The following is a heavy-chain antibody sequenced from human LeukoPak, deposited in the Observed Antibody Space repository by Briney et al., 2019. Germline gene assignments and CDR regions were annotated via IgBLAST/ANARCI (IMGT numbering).Heavy chain of an antibody. D-gene: IGHD6-13*01. CDR1: RGSIRSFSDY. CDR3: ARAYSSSWYYNSYDY. J-gene: IGHJ4*02. CDR2: IYTSGST. Sequence: SETLSLTCTVSRGSIRSFSDYWGWIRQPAGKGLEWIGRIYTSGSTNYNPSLKSRVTISVDTSKNQFSLKLSSVTAADTAVYYCARAYSSSWYYNSYDYWGQGTLVTVSS. V-gene: IGHV4-61*02.